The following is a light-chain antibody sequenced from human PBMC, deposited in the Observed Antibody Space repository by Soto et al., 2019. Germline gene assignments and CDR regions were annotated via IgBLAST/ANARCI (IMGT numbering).Light chain of an antibody. J-gene: IGKJ2*01. Sequence: AVQMAQSPSSLSASVGDRVTITCRTSQDIRNELGWYQQRPGKAPKLLIYAASTLHSGVPSRFSGSGSGTDFTLTISRLQPEDFATYFCLQDYNYPRTFGQGPKLQIK. CDR1: QDIRNE. V-gene: IGKV1-6*01. CDR2: AAS. CDR3: LQDYNYPRT.